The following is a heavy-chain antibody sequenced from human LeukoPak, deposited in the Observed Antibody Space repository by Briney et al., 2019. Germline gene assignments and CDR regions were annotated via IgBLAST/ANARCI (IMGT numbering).Heavy chain of an antibody. Sequence: GGSLRLSCAASGFTVSSLAMHWVRQAPGKGLEYVSTISSNGGSTYYANSVKGRFTISRDNSKSTLYLQMGSLRAEDMAVYYCARDRGTLPGYFDYWGHGTLVTVSS. J-gene: IGHJ4*01. CDR1: GFTVSSLA. CDR2: ISSNGGST. CDR3: ARDRGTLPGYFDY. V-gene: IGHV3-64*01. D-gene: IGHD1-7*01.